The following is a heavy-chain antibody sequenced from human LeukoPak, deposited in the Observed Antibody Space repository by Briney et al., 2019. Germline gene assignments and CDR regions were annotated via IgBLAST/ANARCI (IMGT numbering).Heavy chain of an antibody. V-gene: IGHV3-73*01. Sequence: GGSLRLSCAASGFTFSGSAMHWVRQASGKGLEWVGRIRSKANSYATAYAASVKGRFTISRDDSKNTLYLQMNSLKTEDTAVYYCTTLYDFWSGYSVWGQGTLVTVSS. CDR2: IRSKANSYAT. D-gene: IGHD3-3*01. J-gene: IGHJ4*02. CDR1: GFTFSGSA. CDR3: TTLYDFWSGYSV.